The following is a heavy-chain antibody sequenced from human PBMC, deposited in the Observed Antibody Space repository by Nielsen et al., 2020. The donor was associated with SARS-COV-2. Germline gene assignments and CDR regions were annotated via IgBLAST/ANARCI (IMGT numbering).Heavy chain of an antibody. CDR3: AREGRTKFFDSASYYFGVDV. Sequence: GESLKISCAASGFTFNSYVMHWVRQAPGKGLEWVAVMSYDGIIEYYAESVKGRFTISRDTSQKTLYLQLNSLKTEDTALYYCAREGRTKFFDSASYYFGVDVWGQGTTVNVSS. J-gene: IGHJ6*02. V-gene: IGHV3-30*03. CDR2: MSYDGIIE. CDR1: GFTFNSYV. D-gene: IGHD3-9*01.